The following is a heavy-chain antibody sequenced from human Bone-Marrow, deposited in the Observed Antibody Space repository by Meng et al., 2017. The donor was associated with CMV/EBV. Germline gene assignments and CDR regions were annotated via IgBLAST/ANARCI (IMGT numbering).Heavy chain of an antibody. Sequence: SLKISRASAESSFADYAMHVLRQAAGKGLEWISGISWNSANIGYADSVKGRFTISRDNLKNSLYLQMNSLRGDDTALYYCVKDLGNGYSGYGPFDTWGQGTMVTVSS. CDR1: ESSFADYA. J-gene: IGHJ4*02. V-gene: IGHV3-9*01. CDR3: VKDLGNGYSGYGPFDT. D-gene: IGHD5-12*01. CDR2: ISWNSANI.